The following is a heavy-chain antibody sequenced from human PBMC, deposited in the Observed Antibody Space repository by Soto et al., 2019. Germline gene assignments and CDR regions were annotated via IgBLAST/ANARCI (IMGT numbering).Heavy chain of an antibody. CDR3: AREAPGYGMDV. V-gene: IGHV3-33*01. J-gene: IGHJ6*02. CDR1: GFTFSSYG. Sequence: QVQLVESGGGVVQPGRSLRLSCAASGFTFSSYGMHWVRQAPGKGLEWVAVIWYDGSNKYYADSVKDRFTISRDNSKNTLYLQMNSLRAEDTAVYYCAREAPGYGMDVWGQGTTVTVSS. CDR2: IWYDGSNK.